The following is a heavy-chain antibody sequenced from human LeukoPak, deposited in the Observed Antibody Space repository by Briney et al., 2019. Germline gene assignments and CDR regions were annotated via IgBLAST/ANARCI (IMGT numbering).Heavy chain of an antibody. Sequence: GGSLRLSCVASGFTFSNCWMTWVRQAPGKGLEWVADIDQSGGAMNYVDSVKGRFTISRDNAKNSLYLQMNSLRAEDAAVYYCAKRRLGAANPGDFDYWGQGTLVTVSS. D-gene: IGHD2-15*01. CDR2: IDQSGGAM. CDR1: GFTFSNCW. CDR3: AKRRLGAANPGDFDY. V-gene: IGHV3-7*05. J-gene: IGHJ4*02.